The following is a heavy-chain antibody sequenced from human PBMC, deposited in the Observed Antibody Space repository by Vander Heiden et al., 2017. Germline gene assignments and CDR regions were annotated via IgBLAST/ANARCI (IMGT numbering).Heavy chain of an antibody. V-gene: IGHV4-34*01. CDR1: GGSFSGYY. Sequence: QVQLQQWGAGLLKPSETLSLTCAVYGGSFSGYYWSCIRQTPGKGLEWIGEITHSGSTNYTPSLKSRVTISVDTSKNQFSLKLSSVTAADTAVYYCARYRRTTMVRGVIGLDYWGQGTLVTVSS. CDR3: ARYRRTTMVRGVIGLDY. CDR2: ITHSGST. J-gene: IGHJ4*02. D-gene: IGHD3-10*01.